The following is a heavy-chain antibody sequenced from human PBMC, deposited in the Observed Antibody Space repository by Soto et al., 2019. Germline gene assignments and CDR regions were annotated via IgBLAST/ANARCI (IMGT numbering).Heavy chain of an antibody. D-gene: IGHD6-13*01. CDR1: GYTFTSYD. CDR2: MNPNSGNT. J-gene: IGHJ4*02. V-gene: IGHV1-8*01. CDR3: ARELSSSWRFDY. Sequence: QVQLVQSGAEVKKPGASVKVSCKASGYTFTSYDINWVRQTTGQGLEWMGWMNPNSGNTGYAQKFQGRVTMARNTSISTAYMELSSLRSEDTAMYYCARELSSSWRFDYWGQGTLVTVSS.